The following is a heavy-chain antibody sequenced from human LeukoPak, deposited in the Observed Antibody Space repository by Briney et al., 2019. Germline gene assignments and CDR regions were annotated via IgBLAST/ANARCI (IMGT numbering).Heavy chain of an antibody. V-gene: IGHV3-23*01. CDR3: AKTGVQWLDRGAFDI. Sequence: GGSLRLSCAASGFTFSSYAMGWVRQAPGKGLEWVSAISGSGGSTYYADSVKGRFTISRDNSKNTLYLQMNSLRAEDTAVYYCAKTGVQWLDRGAFDIWGQGTMVTVSS. CDR1: GFTFSSYA. D-gene: IGHD6-19*01. J-gene: IGHJ3*02. CDR2: ISGSGGST.